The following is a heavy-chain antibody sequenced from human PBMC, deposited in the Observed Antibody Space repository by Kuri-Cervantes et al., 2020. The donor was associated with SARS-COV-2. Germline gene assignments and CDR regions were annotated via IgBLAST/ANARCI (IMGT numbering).Heavy chain of an antibody. V-gene: IGHV4-30-4*01. D-gene: IGHD5-24*01. CDR1: GDSISSGDYY. Sequence: SETLSLTCTVSGDSISSGDYYWSWIRQPPGKGLEWIGFIYHSGTTSYNPSLKSRVTMSVDTSKNQFSLKLSSVTAADTAVYYCARDRINGYLYFLDYWGRGTLVTVSS. CDR2: IYHSGTT. CDR3: ARDRINGYLYFLDY. J-gene: IGHJ4*02.